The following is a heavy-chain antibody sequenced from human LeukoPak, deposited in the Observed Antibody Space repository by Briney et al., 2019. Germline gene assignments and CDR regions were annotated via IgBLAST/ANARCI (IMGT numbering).Heavy chain of an antibody. CDR3: ATHGIPGATTTLDY. J-gene: IGHJ4*02. Sequence: ASVKVSCNVSGITLNDLSIQWVRQAPGKGLEWMGGFDPEDGETIYAPKFQARVTMAQDTYEDSAYMELSSLRSEDTAVYYCATHGIPGATTTLDYWGQGTLVTVSS. CDR1: GITLNDLS. V-gene: IGHV1-24*01. CDR2: FDPEDGET. D-gene: IGHD1-26*01.